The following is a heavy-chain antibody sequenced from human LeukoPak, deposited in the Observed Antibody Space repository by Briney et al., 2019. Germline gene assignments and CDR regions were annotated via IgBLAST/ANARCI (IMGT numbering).Heavy chain of an antibody. Sequence: ASVKVSCKASGYTFTSYAMHWVRQAPGQRLEWMGWINAGNGNTKYSQEFQGRVTITRDTSTSTAYMELNSLRAEDTAVYYCAKKSQPGVDMATIHFDHGGQGTLVTVSS. V-gene: IGHV1-3*03. CDR1: GYTFTSYA. J-gene: IGHJ4*02. CDR3: AKKSQPGVDMATIHFDH. CDR2: INAGNGNT. D-gene: IGHD5-24*01.